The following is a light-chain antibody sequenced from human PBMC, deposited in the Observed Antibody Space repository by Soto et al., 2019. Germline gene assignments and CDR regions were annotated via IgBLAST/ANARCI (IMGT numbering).Light chain of an antibody. Sequence: QSALTQPASVSGSPGQSITISCTGTSSDVGGYNPVSWYQQHPGKAPKLMIYEGSKRPSGVSNRFSGSKSGNTASLTISGLHDEDEADYYCCTSAGSSTSVVFGGGTKVTVL. J-gene: IGLJ2*01. CDR3: CTSAGSSTSVV. CDR2: EGS. V-gene: IGLV2-23*01. CDR1: SSDVGGYNP.